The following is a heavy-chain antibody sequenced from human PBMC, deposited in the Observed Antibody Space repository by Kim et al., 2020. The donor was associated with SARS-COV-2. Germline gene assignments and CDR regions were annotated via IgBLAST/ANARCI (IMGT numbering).Heavy chain of an antibody. CDR3: ARAAIAVADAEFDV. D-gene: IGHD6-19*01. Sequence: SPSIKSRVAMSVDTSKNQFSLRLTSVTAADTAVYDCARAAIAVADAEFDVWGQGTLVSISS. J-gene: IGHJ4*02. V-gene: IGHV4-39*01.